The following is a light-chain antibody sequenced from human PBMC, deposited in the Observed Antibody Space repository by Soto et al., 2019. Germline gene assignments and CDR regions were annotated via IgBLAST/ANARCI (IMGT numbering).Light chain of an antibody. CDR1: QSVSSY. V-gene: IGKV3-11*01. CDR2: DAS. Sequence: EIVLTQSPPTLSLSPGERATLSCRASQSVSSYLAWYQQKPGQAPRLLIYDASNRATGIPARFSGSGSGTDFTLTISSLEPEDFAFYYCQQRSNWPPYTFGQGTKLEIK. CDR3: QQRSNWPPYT. J-gene: IGKJ2*01.